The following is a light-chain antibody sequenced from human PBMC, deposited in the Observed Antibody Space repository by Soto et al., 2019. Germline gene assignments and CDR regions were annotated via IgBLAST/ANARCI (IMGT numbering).Light chain of an antibody. CDR2: DVS. J-gene: IGKJ5*01. CDR3: QQYNNWPFS. V-gene: IGKV3-15*01. Sequence: DIVMTQSPASLSVSPGERVTLSCRAGQGVTTNFAWYQQKSGQSPRLLIYDVSTRATGVPARFSGTGSETDFTLTISGLQSEDSADYFCQQYNNWPFSFGQGTRLEIK. CDR1: QGVTTN.